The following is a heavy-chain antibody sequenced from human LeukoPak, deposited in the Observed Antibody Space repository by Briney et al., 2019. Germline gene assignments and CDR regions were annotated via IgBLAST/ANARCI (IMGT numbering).Heavy chain of an antibody. CDR1: GFTFSSYW. D-gene: IGHD6-19*01. Sequence: GGSLRLSCAASGFTFSSYWMHWVRQAPGKGLVWVSRINGDGSSSAYADSVKGRFTISRDNAKNTLYLQMNSLTAEDTAVYNCAKEARIAVAGTDYWGQGTLVTVSS. CDR2: INGDGSSS. CDR3: AKEARIAVAGTDY. V-gene: IGHV3-74*01. J-gene: IGHJ4*02.